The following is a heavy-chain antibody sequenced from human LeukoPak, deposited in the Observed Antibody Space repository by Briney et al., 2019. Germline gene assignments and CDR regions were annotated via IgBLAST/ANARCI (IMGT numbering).Heavy chain of an antibody. J-gene: IGHJ6*03. CDR3: AKAHNTYGPTAYYYMDV. CDR1: GFTFRRYT. D-gene: IGHD2/OR15-2a*01. CDR2: IGSDNTTI. Sequence: GGSLRLSCAASGFTFRRYTLNWVRQAPGKGLEWISYIGSDNTTIDYADSVKGRFTISRDNSKNTLYLQMNSLRAEDTAVYYCAKAHNTYGPTAYYYMDVWGKGTTVTVSS. V-gene: IGHV3-48*01.